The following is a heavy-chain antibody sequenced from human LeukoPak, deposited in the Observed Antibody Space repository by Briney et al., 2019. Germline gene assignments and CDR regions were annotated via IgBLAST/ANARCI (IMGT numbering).Heavy chain of an antibody. V-gene: IGHV1-18*01. D-gene: IGHD2-2*01. CDR1: GYTFTSYG. CDR2: ISAYNGNT. CDR3: ARVPSSTSWIKNYYYYMDV. Sequence: GASVKVSCEASGYTFTSYGISWVRQAPGQGLEWMGWISAYNGNTNYAQKLQGRVTMTTDTSTSTAYMELRSLRSDDTAVYYCARVPSSTSWIKNYYYYMDVWGKGTTVTVSS. J-gene: IGHJ6*03.